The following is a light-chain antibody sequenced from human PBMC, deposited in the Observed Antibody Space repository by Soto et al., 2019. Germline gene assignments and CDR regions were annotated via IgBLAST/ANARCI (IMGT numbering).Light chain of an antibody. CDR1: QSVSSSY. CDR2: GAS. CDR3: QQYGNSPPNT. J-gene: IGKJ2*01. V-gene: IGKV3-20*01. Sequence: SVLTQSPGTLSLSPGERATLSCRASQSVSSSYLAWYQQKPGQAPRLLIYGASSRATGIPDRFSGSGSGTDFTLTISRMEPEDFAVYFCQQYGNSPPNTFGQGTKV.